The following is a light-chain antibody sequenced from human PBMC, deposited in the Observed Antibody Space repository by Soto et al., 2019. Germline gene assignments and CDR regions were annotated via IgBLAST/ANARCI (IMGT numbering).Light chain of an antibody. CDR2: WAS. Sequence: DIVMTQSPDSLAVSLGERATINCKSSQSVLYSSNNKNYLAWYQQKPGQPPKLLIYWASTRESGVPDRFSVSGVGADFTLTLSSLPAEDVAVYYCQQYYSSPPTFGGGTKVEIK. J-gene: IGKJ4*01. CDR3: QQYYSSPPT. CDR1: QSVLYSSNNKNY. V-gene: IGKV4-1*01.